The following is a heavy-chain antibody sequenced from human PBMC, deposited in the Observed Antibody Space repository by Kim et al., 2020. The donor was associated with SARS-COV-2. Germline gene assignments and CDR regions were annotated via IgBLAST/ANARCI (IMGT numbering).Heavy chain of an antibody. CDR2: INTNTGNP. Sequence: ASVKVSCKASGYTFTSYAMNWVRQAPGQGLEWMGWINTNTGNPTYAQGFTGRFVFSLDTSVSTAYLQISSLKAEETAVYYCARDPAVSTIFGVVIRNPNSCGMDVWGQGTTVTVSS. J-gene: IGHJ6*02. CDR1: GYTFTSYA. V-gene: IGHV7-4-1*02. CDR3: ARDPAVSTIFGVVIRNPNSCGMDV. D-gene: IGHD3-3*01.